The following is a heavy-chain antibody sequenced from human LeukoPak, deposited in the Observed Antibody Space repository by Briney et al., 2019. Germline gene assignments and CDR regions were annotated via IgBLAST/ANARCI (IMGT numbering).Heavy chain of an antibody. V-gene: IGHV4-59*02. D-gene: IGHD6-13*01. CDR3: AMGFWYEEYFQH. CDR1: GASVSSYY. J-gene: IGHJ1*01. Sequence: SETLSLTCTVSGASVSSYYWSWIRQPPGQGLEWIGYIYYSGSTNYNPSLKSRITISVDTSKNQFSLRLSSVTAADTAVYFCAMGFWYEEYFQHWGQGSLVIVSS. CDR2: IYYSGST.